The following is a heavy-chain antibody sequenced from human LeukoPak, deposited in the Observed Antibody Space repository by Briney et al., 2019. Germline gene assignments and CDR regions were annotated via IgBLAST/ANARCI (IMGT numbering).Heavy chain of an antibody. CDR2: IRSDGSIT. CDR3: ARDGRSGNFDK. CDR1: GFTVSSNH. J-gene: IGHJ4*02. D-gene: IGHD1-26*01. Sequence: PGGSLRLSCAASGFTVSSNHNHMSRVRQAPGKGLAWVSVIRSDGSITTYADSVKGRFTISRDTAKNTLYLQMNSLRAEDTAVYYCARDGRSGNFDKWGQGTLVSVPS. V-gene: IGHV3-74*01.